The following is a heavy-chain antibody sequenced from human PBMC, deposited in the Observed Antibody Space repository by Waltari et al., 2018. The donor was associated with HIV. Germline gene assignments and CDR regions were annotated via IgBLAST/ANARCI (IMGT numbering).Heavy chain of an antibody. D-gene: IGHD2-21*01. CDR3: AKDNRDPLGTLWY. CDR1: GFTFSSYA. J-gene: IGHJ4*02. V-gene: IGHV3-23*01. Sequence: EVQLLESGGGLVQPGGSLRLSCAASGFTFSSYAMSWVRQAPGKGLEWVSFISDSGGSTYYADSVKGRFTISRDNSKNTLYLQMNSLRAEDTAVYYCAKDNRDPLGTLWYWGQGTLVTVSS. CDR2: ISDSGGST.